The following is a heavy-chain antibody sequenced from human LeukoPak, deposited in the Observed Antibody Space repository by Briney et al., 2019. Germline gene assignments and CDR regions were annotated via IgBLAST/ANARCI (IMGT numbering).Heavy chain of an antibody. CDR3: ASGYYYRGDY. V-gene: IGHV4-61*02. J-gene: IGHJ4*02. Sequence: PSETLSLTCTVSGGSISGGGYYWSWIRQPAGKGLEWIGRIYTSGSTNYNPSLKSRVTISVDTSKNQFSLKLSSVTAADTAVYYCASGYYYRGDYWGQGTLVTVSS. CDR1: GGSISGGGYY. CDR2: IYTSGST. D-gene: IGHD3-22*01.